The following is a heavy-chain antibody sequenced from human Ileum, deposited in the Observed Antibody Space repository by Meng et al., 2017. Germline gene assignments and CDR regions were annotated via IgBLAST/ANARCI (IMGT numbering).Heavy chain of an antibody. V-gene: IGHV4-30-4*01. CDR2: IYYDGSS. CDR3: AREFYVDTAMVIDS. Sequence: QVQLQESVPGLVKPSQTLLLTCSASNGSLTNVNNYWNWIRQAPGQALEHIGYIYYDGSSYATPSLKSRVTMSIDTSTNQFSLRLDSVTAADTAVYYCAREFYVDTAMVIDSWGPGALVTVSS. J-gene: IGHJ4*02. CDR1: NGSLTNVNNY. D-gene: IGHD5-18*01.